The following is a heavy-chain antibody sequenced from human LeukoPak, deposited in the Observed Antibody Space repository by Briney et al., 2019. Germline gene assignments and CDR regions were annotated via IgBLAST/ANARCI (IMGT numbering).Heavy chain of an antibody. CDR2: ISYGGSNK. V-gene: IGHV3-30-3*01. CDR3: ARGTGSGWSFFDY. Sequence: PGGSLRLSCAASGFAFSSSDMHWVRQAPGQGLEWVAVISYGGSNKYYADSVKGRFTISRDNSKNTLYLQMNSLRVEDTAVYYCARGTGSGWSFFDYWGQGTLVTVSS. J-gene: IGHJ4*02. D-gene: IGHD6-19*01. CDR1: GFAFSSSD.